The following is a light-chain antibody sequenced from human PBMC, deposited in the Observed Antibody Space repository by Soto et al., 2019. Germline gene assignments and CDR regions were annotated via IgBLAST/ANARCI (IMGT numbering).Light chain of an antibody. CDR3: QQRSNWIT. CDR2: DAS. V-gene: IGKV3-11*01. Sequence: EVVFTQSPFTLAVAPGERSTLSCRASQSVSSYLAWYQQKPGQAPRLLIYDASNRATGIPARFSGSGSGTDFTLTISSLEPEDFAVYYCQQRSNWITFGQGTKVDIK. CDR1: QSVSSY. J-gene: IGKJ1*01.